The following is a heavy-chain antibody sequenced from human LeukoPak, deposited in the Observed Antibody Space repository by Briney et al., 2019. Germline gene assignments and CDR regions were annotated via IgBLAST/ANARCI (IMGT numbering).Heavy chain of an antibody. CDR2: INQDGSEK. Sequence: PGGSLRLSCAASRFTFSNFWMNWVCQAPGKGLEWVANINQDGSEKYYVDSVKGRFTISRDNAKNSLYLQMNNLRGEDTAVYYCARGHYYDFDWGQGTLVTVSS. V-gene: IGHV3-7*01. CDR1: RFTFSNFW. D-gene: IGHD3-22*01. J-gene: IGHJ4*02. CDR3: ARGHYYDFD.